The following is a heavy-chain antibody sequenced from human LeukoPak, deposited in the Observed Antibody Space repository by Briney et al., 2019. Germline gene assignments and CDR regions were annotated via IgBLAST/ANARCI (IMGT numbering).Heavy chain of an antibody. V-gene: IGHV5-51*01. CDR1: GYSFTNYW. J-gene: IGHJ5*02. D-gene: IGHD6-13*01. CDR3: ARRTSGRQLGWFDP. Sequence: RPGESLKISCKGSGYSFTNYWIGWVRQMPGKGLEWMGVIYPGDSDTRYSPSFQGQVTISADKSISTAYLQWSSLKASDTAMYYCARRTSGRQLGWFDPWGQGTLVTVSS. CDR2: IYPGDSDT.